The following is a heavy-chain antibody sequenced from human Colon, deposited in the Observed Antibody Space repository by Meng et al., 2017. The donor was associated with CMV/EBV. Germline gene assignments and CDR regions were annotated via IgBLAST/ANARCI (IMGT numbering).Heavy chain of an antibody. J-gene: IGHJ4*02. CDR2: INLSADTT. V-gene: IGHV1-46*01. CDR3: ARDVTSGWQPDD. CDR1: GYSFTDYY. D-gene: IGHD6-19*01. Sequence: ASVKVSCKTSGYSFTDYYIHWVRQTPGQGLEWMAIINLSADTTVYAEKFRDRFTVTRDTSTATVHMELKNLGSEDTAVYFCARDVTSGWQPDDWGQGTLVTVSS.